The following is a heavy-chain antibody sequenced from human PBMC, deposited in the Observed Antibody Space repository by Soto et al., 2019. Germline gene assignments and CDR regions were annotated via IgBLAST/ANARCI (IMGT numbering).Heavy chain of an antibody. D-gene: IGHD1-1*01. CDR3: ARVTPGNNLYYFSGLDV. Sequence: GSLRLSCVASGFTFDTYGIHWVRQAPGKGLQWVALISYEGSNTYYADSVRGRFTISGDNSKNTLYLQINALRPEDTGVYYCARVTPGNNLYYFSGLDVWGQGTSVTVSS. J-gene: IGHJ6*02. CDR1: GFTFDTYG. V-gene: IGHV3-30-3*01. CDR2: ISYEGSNT.